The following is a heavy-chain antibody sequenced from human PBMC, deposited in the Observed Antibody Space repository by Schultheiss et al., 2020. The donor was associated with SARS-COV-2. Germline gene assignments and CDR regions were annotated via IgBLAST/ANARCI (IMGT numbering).Heavy chain of an antibody. CDR1: GFTFNDYA. CDR2: ISSSSSTI. D-gene: IGHD3-10*01. V-gene: IGHV3-48*04. J-gene: IGHJ5*02. CDR3: ARDTVRDP. Sequence: GESLKISCIVSGFTFNDYAMTWVRQAPGKGLEWVSYISSSSSTIYYADSVKGRFTISRDNAKNSLYLQMNSLRAEDTAVYYCARDTVRDPWGQGTLVTVSS.